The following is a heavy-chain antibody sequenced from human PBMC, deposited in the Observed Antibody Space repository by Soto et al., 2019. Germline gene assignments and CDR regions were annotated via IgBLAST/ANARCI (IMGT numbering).Heavy chain of an antibody. CDR1: GGTFSSYA. V-gene: IGHV1-69*01. J-gene: IGHJ6*02. Sequence: QVQLVQSGAEVKKPGSSVKVSCKASGGTFSSYAISWVRQAPGQGLEWMGGIIPIFGTATYAQKFQGRVTITADESTSTAYMELSSLRSEDTAVYYCARRQLVRVLDYYYGMDVWGQGTTVTVSS. D-gene: IGHD6-6*01. CDR2: IIPIFGTA. CDR3: ARRQLVRVLDYYYGMDV.